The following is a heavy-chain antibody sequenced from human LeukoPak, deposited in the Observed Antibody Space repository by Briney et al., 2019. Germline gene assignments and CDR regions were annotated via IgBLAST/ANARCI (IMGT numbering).Heavy chain of an antibody. CDR1: GGSISSYY. D-gene: IGHD3-22*01. J-gene: IGHJ3*02. CDR2: IYTSGST. CDR3: ARGPAMIVVAKGAFDI. V-gene: IGHV4-4*07. Sequence: PSETLSLTCTVSGGSISSYYWSWIRQPAGKRLEWIGRIYTSGSTNYNPSLKSRVTMSVDTSKNQFSLKLSSVTAADTAVYYCARGPAMIVVAKGAFDIWGQGTMVTVSS.